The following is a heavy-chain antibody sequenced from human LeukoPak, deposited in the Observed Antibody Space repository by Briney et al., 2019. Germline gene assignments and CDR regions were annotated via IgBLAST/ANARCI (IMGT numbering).Heavy chain of an antibody. Sequence: SETLSLTCTVSGGSISSYYWSWIRQPPGKGLEWIGYIYYSGSTNYNPSLKSRVTISVDTSKNQFSLKLSSVTAADTAVYYCARTKTTVTQSFDYWGQGTLVTVSS. D-gene: IGHD4-17*01. V-gene: IGHV4-59*12. CDR2: IYYSGST. CDR3: ARTKTTVTQSFDY. CDR1: GGSISSYY. J-gene: IGHJ4*02.